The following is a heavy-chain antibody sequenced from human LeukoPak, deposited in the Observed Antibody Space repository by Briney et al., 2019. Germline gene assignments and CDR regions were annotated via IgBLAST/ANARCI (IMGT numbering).Heavy chain of an antibody. V-gene: IGHV4-4*07. CDR1: GGSISTYY. Sequence: SETLSLTCTVSGGSISTYYWSWIRQPAGKGLEWIGRFYTSGSTNYNPSLKSRVTMSVDTSKNQFSLKLSSVTAADTAVYYCARDLVGATTIHYYYYMDVWGKGTTVTVSS. CDR3: ARDLVGATTIHYYYYMDV. CDR2: FYTSGST. D-gene: IGHD1-26*01. J-gene: IGHJ6*03.